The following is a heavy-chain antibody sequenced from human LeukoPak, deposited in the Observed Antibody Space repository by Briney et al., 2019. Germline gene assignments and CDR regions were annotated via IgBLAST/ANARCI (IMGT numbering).Heavy chain of an antibody. Sequence: ASVKVSCKASGGTFSSYAISWVRQAPGQGLEWMGRIIPILGIANYAQKFQGRVTITADKSTSTAYMELRSLRSDDTAVYYCARVGPPYYDILTGYYLYYYYYGMDVWGQGTTVTVSS. CDR1: GGTFSSYA. D-gene: IGHD3-9*01. CDR3: ARVGPPYYDILTGYYLYYYYYGMDV. J-gene: IGHJ6*02. V-gene: IGHV1-69*04. CDR2: IIPILGIA.